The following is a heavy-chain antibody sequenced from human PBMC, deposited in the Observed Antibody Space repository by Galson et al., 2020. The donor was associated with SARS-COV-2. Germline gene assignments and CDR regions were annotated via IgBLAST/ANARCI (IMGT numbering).Heavy chain of an antibody. CDR2: IKQDGSEK. CDR3: ARGVAYYDFWSGYWCYMDV. V-gene: IGHV3-7*01. CDR1: GVTFNNYW. J-gene: IGHJ6*03. Sequence: GGSLRLSCAASGVTFNNYWMTWVRQAPGKGLEWVASIKQDGSEKEYVDSVKGRFTISRDNAKNSLYLQMNSLRAEDTAVYYCARGVAYYDFWSGYWCYMDVWGKGTTVTVSS. D-gene: IGHD3-3*01.